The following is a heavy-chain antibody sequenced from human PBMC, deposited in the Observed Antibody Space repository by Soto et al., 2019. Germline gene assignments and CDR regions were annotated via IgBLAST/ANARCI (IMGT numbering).Heavy chain of an antibody. CDR1: GYTFTGYY. V-gene: IGHV1-2*04. CDR2: INPNSGGT. J-gene: IGHJ6*02. Sequence: QVQLVQSGAEVKKPGASVKVSCKASGYTFTGYYMHWVRQAPGQGLEWMGWINPNSGGTNYAQKFQGWVTMTRDTSISTAYMDLSRLRSDDTAVYYCARGGDSSSPYYYYGIDVWGQGTTVTVSS. CDR3: ARGGDSSSPYYYYGIDV. D-gene: IGHD6-13*01.